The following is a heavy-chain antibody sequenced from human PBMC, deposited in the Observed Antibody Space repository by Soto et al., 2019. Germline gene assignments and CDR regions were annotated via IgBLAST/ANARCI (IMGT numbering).Heavy chain of an antibody. Sequence: GGSLRLSCAASGFTFSSYAMHWVRQAPGKGLEYVSAISSNGGSTYYANSVKGRFTISRDNSKNTLYLQMGSLRAEDMAVYYCAREAVNIVATMMGQEGYYYYYMDVWGKGTTVTVSS. D-gene: IGHD5-12*01. CDR2: ISSNGGST. CDR3: AREAVNIVATMMGQEGYYYYYMDV. J-gene: IGHJ6*03. CDR1: GFTFSSYA. V-gene: IGHV3-64*01.